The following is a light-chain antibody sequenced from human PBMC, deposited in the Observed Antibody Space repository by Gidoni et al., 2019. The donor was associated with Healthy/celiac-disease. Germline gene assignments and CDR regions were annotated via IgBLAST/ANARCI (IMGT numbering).Light chain of an antibody. Sequence: AIRITQSPSSPSASTGDRVTITCRASQGISSSLAWYQQKPGKAPKLLIYAASTLQSGVPSRFSGSGSGTDFTLTISCLQSEDFAAYYCQQYYSYPLAFGPGTKVDIK. CDR2: AAS. CDR1: QGISSS. V-gene: IGKV1-8*01. CDR3: QQYYSYPLA. J-gene: IGKJ3*01.